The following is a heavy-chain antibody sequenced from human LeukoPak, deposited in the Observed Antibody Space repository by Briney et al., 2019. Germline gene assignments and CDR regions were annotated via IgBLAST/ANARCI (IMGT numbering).Heavy chain of an antibody. J-gene: IGHJ4*02. D-gene: IGHD2-21*02. V-gene: IGHV3-23*01. Sequence: PGGSLRLSCAASGFTFSSYAMSWVRQAPGKGLEWVSAISGSGGSTYYADSVKGRFTISRDNSKNTLYLQMNSVRAEDTAVYYCARDRYCGGDCSFDYWGQGTLVTVSS. CDR1: GFTFSSYA. CDR2: ISGSGGST. CDR3: ARDRYCGGDCSFDY.